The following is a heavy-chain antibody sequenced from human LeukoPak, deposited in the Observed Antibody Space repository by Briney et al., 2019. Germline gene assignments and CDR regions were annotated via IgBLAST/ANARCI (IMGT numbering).Heavy chain of an antibody. CDR1: GFTFSSYG. Sequence: GRSLRLSCAASGFTFSSYGMHWVRQAPGKGLEWVAVIWYDGSNKYYADSVKGRFTISRDNSKNTLYLQMNSLRAEDTAVYYCARGGAGSGWSNWFDPWGQGTLVTV. D-gene: IGHD6-19*01. CDR3: ARGGAGSGWSNWFDP. J-gene: IGHJ5*02. CDR2: IWYDGSNK. V-gene: IGHV3-33*01.